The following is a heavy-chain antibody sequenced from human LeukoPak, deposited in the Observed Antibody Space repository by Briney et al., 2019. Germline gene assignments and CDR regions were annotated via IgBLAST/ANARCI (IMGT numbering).Heavy chain of an antibody. Sequence: SEALSLTCTVSGGSISSSSYYWGWIRQPPGKGLEWIGSIYYSGSTYYNPSLKSRVTISVDTSKNQFSLKLSSVTAADTAVYYCATLWFGELFGRRAEGDWFDPWGQGTLVTVSS. V-gene: IGHV4-39*01. CDR2: IYYSGST. CDR3: ATLWFGELFGRRAEGDWFDP. D-gene: IGHD3-10*01. J-gene: IGHJ5*02. CDR1: GGSISSSSYY.